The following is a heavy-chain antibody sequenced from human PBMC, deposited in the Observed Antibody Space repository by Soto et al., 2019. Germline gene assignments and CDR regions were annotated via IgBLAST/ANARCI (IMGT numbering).Heavy chain of an antibody. CDR2: IYYSGST. V-gene: IGHV4-31*03. J-gene: IGHJ4*02. CDR1: GGSISSGGYY. D-gene: IGHD3-22*01. CDR3: ARDRYYYDSSGYPYTLDHYFDY. Sequence: QVQLQESGPGLVKPSQTLSLTCTVSGGSISSGGYYWSWIRQHPGKGLEWIGYIYYSGSTYYNPSLKSRVTISVDTSKNQFSLKLSSVTAADTAVYYCARDRYYYDSSGYPYTLDHYFDYWGQGTLVTVSS.